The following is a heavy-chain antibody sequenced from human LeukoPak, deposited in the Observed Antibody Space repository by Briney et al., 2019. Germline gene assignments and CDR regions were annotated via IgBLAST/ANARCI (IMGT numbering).Heavy chain of an antibody. CDR3: AAYSSGTRDY. CDR2: ISGSGDTT. V-gene: IGHV3-23*01. D-gene: IGHD6-19*01. J-gene: IGHJ4*02. CDR1: GFTFTNYA. Sequence: GGSLRLSCAASGFTFTNYAMSWVRQAPGQGLEWVAAISGSGDTTDYADSVKGRFTISRDNTKNTLYLQMNSLRAEDTAVYYCAAYSSGTRDYWGQGTLVTVSS.